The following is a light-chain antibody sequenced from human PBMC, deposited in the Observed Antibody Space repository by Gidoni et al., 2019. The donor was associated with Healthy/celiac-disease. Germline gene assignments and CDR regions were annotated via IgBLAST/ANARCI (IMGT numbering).Light chain of an antibody. CDR1: QSISSY. V-gene: IGKV1-39*01. J-gene: IGKJ4*01. CDR2: AAS. CDR3: QQSYSNPLT. Sequence: DIQMTQSPSSLSASVRDRVTITCRASQSISSYLNWYQQKPGKAPKLLIYAASSLQSGVPSRFSGSGSGTDCTITISSLKHEDFATYYCQQSYSNPLTFGGGTKVEIK.